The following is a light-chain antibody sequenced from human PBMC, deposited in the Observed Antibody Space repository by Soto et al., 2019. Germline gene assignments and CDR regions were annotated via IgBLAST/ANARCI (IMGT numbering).Light chain of an antibody. Sequence: QSVLTQPASVSGSPGQSITISCTVTSRDVGGYNYVSWYQQHPGQVPKLTLYEVTNRPSGVSSRFSGSKSGNTASLTISWRQAEDEADYYCSSYTNSDTWVFGGWTNVTVL. CDR3: SSYTNSDTWV. J-gene: IGLJ3*02. CDR2: EVT. V-gene: IGLV2-14*01. CDR1: SRDVGGYNY.